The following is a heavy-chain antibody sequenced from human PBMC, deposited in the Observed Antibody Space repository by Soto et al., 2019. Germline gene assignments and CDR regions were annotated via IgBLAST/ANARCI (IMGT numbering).Heavy chain of an antibody. J-gene: IGHJ4*02. V-gene: IGHV1-3*01. CDR2: INAGNGNT. D-gene: IGHD3-3*01. CDR3: ARDKRDLRFLEWSYYFDY. CDR1: GYAFTSYA. Sequence: ASVKVSCKASGYAFTSYAMHWVRQAPGQRLEWMGWINAGNGNTKYSQKFQGRFTISRDSSKNTLYLQMNSLRAEDTAVYYCARDKRDLRFLEWSYYFDYWGQGTLVTVSS.